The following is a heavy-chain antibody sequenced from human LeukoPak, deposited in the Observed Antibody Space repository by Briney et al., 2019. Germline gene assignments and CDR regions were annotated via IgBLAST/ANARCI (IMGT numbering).Heavy chain of an antibody. CDR1: GFTFSYSA. J-gene: IGHJ4*02. CDR2: ITTGGGST. D-gene: IGHD1-1*01. CDR3: AKALSGTLAGNFDY. V-gene: IGHV3-23*01. Sequence: QTGRSLRLSCAASGFTFSYSAMSWVRQAPGKGLEWVSSITTGGGSTYYADSVKGRFTISRDNSKNTLFLQMNSLRAEDTAVYYCAKALSGTLAGNFDYWGQGTLLTVSS.